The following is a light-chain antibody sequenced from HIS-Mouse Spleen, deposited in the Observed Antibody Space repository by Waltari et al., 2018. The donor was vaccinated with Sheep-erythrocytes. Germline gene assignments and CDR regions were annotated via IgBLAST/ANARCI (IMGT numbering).Light chain of an antibody. CDR1: SSYVAGYNY. Sequence: QSALTQPASVSGSPGQSIPISCPGTSSYVAGYNYVPWYQPHPGKAPKLMIYDVSNRPSGVSNRFSGSKSGNTASLTISGLQAEDEADYYCSSYTSSSTLVFGTGTKVTVL. V-gene: IGLV2-14*03. CDR3: SSYTSSSTLV. CDR2: DVS. J-gene: IGLJ1*01.